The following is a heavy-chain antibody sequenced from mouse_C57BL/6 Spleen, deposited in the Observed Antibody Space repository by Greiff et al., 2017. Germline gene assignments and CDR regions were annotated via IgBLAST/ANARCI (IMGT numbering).Heavy chain of an antibody. CDR2: ISSGGDYI. V-gene: IGHV5-9-1*02. CDR1: GFTFSSYA. Sequence: EVNLVESGEGLVKPGGSLKLSCAASGFTFSSYAMSWVRQTPEKRLEWVAYISSGGDYIYYADTVKGRFTISRDNARNTLYLQMSSLKSEDTAMYYCTREADYYDYDVLAWFAYWGQGTLVTVSA. CDR3: TREADYYDYDVLAWFAY. D-gene: IGHD2-4*01. J-gene: IGHJ3*01.